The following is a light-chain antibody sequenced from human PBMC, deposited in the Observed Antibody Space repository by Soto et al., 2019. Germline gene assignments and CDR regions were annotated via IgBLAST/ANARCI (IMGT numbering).Light chain of an antibody. CDR2: KVS. V-gene: IGKV2-30*01. Sequence: DVVMTQSPLSLPVTLGQPASISCRSSQSLVYSDGKTYLNWFQQRPGQSPRRLIYKVSNRDSGVPDRLSGSGSGTDFTLKISRVEAEDVGVYYCMQGTHWPPMYTFGQGTKLEIK. J-gene: IGKJ2*01. CDR3: MQGTHWPPMYT. CDR1: QSLVYSDGKTY.